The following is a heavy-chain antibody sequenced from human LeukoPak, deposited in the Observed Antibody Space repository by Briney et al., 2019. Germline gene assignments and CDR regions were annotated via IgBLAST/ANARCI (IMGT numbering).Heavy chain of an antibody. Sequence: SETLSLTCTVSGGSITSSDYFWAWIRQPPGKGLECIGGMHYCGRTYYTPSLKSRVTISIDTSKNQFSLNLNSVTAADTAVYYCARRRENLNWFDSWGRGTLVTVSS. CDR2: MHYCGRT. V-gene: IGHV4-39*01. J-gene: IGHJ5*01. CDR3: ARRRENLNWFDS. CDR1: GGSITSSDYF. D-gene: IGHD5-24*01.